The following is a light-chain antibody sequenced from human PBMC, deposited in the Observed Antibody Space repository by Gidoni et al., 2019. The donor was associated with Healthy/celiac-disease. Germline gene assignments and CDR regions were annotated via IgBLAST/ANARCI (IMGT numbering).Light chain of an antibody. Sequence: DIQMTQSPSSLSASVGDRVTITCRASQSISSYLNWYQQKPGKALKLLIYAASSLQSGFPSRFSGSGPGTYFTPPISSLQPEDFETYYCQQSYSPPVTFGQGTKLEIK. CDR3: QQSYSPPVT. J-gene: IGKJ2*01. CDR2: AAS. CDR1: QSISSY. V-gene: IGKV1-39*01.